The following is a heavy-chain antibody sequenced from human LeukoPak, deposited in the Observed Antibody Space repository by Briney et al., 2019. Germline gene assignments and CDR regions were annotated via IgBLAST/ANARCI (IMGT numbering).Heavy chain of an antibody. Sequence: SETLSLTCAVYGGSFSGYYWSWIRQPPGKGLEWIGEINHSGSSNHNPSLKSRVTISVDTSKNQFSLKLSSVTAADTAVYYCARGGDTAAVNSNWFDPWGQGTLVTVSS. J-gene: IGHJ5*02. CDR2: INHSGSS. CDR3: ARGGDTAAVNSNWFDP. CDR1: GGSFSGYY. V-gene: IGHV4-34*01. D-gene: IGHD3-16*01.